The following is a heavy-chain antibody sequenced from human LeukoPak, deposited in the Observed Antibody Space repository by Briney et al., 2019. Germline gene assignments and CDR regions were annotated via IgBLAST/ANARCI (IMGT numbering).Heavy chain of an antibody. V-gene: IGHV4-39*07. D-gene: IGHD5-18*01. Sequence: SETLSLTCTVSGGSISSSSYYWGWIRQPPGKGLEWIGSIYYSGSTYYNPSLKSRVTISVDTSKNQFSLKLSSVTAADTAVYYCARGYSYGWRNNWFDPWGQGTLVTVSS. CDR1: GGSISSSSYY. CDR2: IYYSGST. J-gene: IGHJ5*02. CDR3: ARGYSYGWRNNWFDP.